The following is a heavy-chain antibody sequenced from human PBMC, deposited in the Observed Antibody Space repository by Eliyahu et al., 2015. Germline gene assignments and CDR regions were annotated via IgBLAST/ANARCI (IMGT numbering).Heavy chain of an antibody. D-gene: IGHD6-13*01. CDR2: ISWNSGSI. CDR3: AKALAAGXYLDY. Sequence: EVQLVESGGGLVQPGRSLRLSXXASGFTFDVYAMHWVRQAPGKGLEWVSGISWNSGSIGYADSVKGRFTISRDNAKNSLYLQMNSLRAEDTALYYCAKALAAGXYLDYWGQGTLVTVSS. V-gene: IGHV3-9*01. J-gene: IGHJ4*02. CDR1: GFTFDVYA.